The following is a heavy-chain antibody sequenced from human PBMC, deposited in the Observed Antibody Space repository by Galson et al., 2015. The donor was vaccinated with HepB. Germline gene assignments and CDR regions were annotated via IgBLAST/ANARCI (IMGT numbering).Heavy chain of an antibody. J-gene: IGHJ4*02. CDR3: AREGGGGGYSSSLPLDY. D-gene: IGHD6-13*01. V-gene: IGHV6-1*01. Sequence: CAISGDSVSSDSAAWNWIRQSPSRGLEWLGRTYYRSKWYNDCAVSVKSRITINPDTSKNQFSLQLNSVTPEDTAVYYCAREGGGGGYSSSLPLDYWGQGTLVTVSS. CDR1: GDSVSSDSAA. CDR2: TYYRSKWYN.